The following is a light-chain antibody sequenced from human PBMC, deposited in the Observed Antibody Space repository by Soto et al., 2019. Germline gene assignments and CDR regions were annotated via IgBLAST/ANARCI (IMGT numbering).Light chain of an antibody. CDR2: LAS. CDR3: HQRHSWPRT. CDR1: QAVNTR. Sequence: EIVLTQSPATLSSFPGDRVTLSCRASQAVNTRLAWYQHKPGQAPRLLIYLASNRAAGVPARFSGSGSGTDFTLTISDVEPEDFAVYYCHQRHSWPRTXGQ. J-gene: IGKJ1*01. V-gene: IGKV3-11*01.